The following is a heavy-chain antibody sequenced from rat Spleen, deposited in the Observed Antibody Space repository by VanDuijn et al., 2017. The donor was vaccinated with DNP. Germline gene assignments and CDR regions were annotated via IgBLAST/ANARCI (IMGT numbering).Heavy chain of an antibody. V-gene: IGHV5-22*01. Sequence: EVQLVESGGGLVQPGRSLKLSCAASGFTFSDYYMAWVRQAPTKGLEWVAYIGSDGYAPYYGDSVKGRFTISRENAKNTLYLQMDSLRSEDTATYYCARRGDGYPFAYWGQGTLVTVSS. CDR2: IGSDGYAP. CDR3: ARRGDGYPFAY. J-gene: IGHJ3*01. CDR1: GFTFSDYY. D-gene: IGHD1-4*01.